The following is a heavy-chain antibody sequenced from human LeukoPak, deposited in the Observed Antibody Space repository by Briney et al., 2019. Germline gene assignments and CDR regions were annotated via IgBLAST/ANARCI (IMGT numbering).Heavy chain of an antibody. V-gene: IGHV3-23*01. Sequence: GGSLRLSCAASGFTFTSYAMSWVRQAPGKGLEWVSAIRGSGGDTYYADSVKGRFTLSRDNSKNTLYLQMNSLRADDTAVYYCARDSYCTSTTCRRDFDYWGQGTLVTVSS. CDR1: GFTFTSYA. CDR3: ARDSYCTSTTCRRDFDY. J-gene: IGHJ4*02. D-gene: IGHD2-2*01. CDR2: IRGSGGDT.